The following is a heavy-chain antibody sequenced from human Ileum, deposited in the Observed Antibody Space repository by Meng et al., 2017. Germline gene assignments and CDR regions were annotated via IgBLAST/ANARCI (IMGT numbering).Heavy chain of an antibody. CDR2: IYESGST. J-gene: IGHJ5*01. Sequence: QVQLQESGPGLVKPSGTQSRTCAGSGGSIGSSNWWSWVRQPPGKGLEWIGEIYESGSTNYNPSLKSRVTISLDRSKNHFSLKLNSVTAADTAVYYCANIVFNWFDSWGQGTLVTVSS. V-gene: IGHV4-4*02. CDR3: ANIVFNWFDS. CDR1: GGSIGSSNW. D-gene: IGHD2-15*01.